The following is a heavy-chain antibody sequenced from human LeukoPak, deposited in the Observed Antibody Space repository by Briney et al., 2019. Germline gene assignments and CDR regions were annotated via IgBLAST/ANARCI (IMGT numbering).Heavy chain of an antibody. D-gene: IGHD3-3*01. CDR1: GFTFSSYA. V-gene: IGHV3-23*01. Sequence: PGESLRLSCAASGFTFSSYAMSWVRQAPGKGLEWVSATSGSGGSTYYADSVKGRFTISRDNSKNTLYLQMNSLRAEDTAVYYCAKDGPPYYDFWSGYFDYWGQGTLVTVSS. CDR2: TSGSGGST. J-gene: IGHJ4*02. CDR3: AKDGPPYYDFWSGYFDY.